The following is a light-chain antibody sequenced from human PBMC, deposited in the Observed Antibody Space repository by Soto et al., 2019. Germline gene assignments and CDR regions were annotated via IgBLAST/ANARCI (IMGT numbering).Light chain of an antibody. J-gene: IGKJ1*01. Sequence: DIQMTQSPSTLSASVGDRVTITCRASQSISTWLAWYQQKPGKAPKLLIYDAFYLERGVPSRFSGSGSGTEFTLTISSLQPDDLAPYYCQHYNSFWTFGQGTKVDI. CDR3: QHYNSFWT. CDR1: QSISTW. V-gene: IGKV1-5*01. CDR2: DAF.